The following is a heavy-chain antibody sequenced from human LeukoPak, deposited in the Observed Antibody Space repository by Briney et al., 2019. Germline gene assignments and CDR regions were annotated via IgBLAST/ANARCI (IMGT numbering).Heavy chain of an antibody. CDR3: ARVPHSSSWDTHPLDY. CDR1: GGSFSGYY. D-gene: IGHD6-13*01. V-gene: IGHV4-34*01. Sequence: SETLSLTCAVYGGSFSGYYWSWIRQPPGKGLEWIGEINHSGSTNYNPSLKSRVTISVDTSKNQFSLKLSSVTAADTAVYYCARVPHSSSWDTHPLDYWGQGTLVTVSS. CDR2: INHSGST. J-gene: IGHJ4*02.